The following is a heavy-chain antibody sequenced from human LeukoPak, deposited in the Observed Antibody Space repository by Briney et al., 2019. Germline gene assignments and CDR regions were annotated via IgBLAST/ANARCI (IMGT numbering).Heavy chain of an antibody. CDR1: GFTFSSYA. J-gene: IGHJ3*02. D-gene: IGHD3-10*01. V-gene: IGHV3-23*01. CDR2: ISGSGGST. Sequence: GGSLRLSCAASGFTFSSYAMSWVRQAPGKGLEWVSAISGSGGSTYYADSVEGRFTISRDNSKNTLYLQMNSLRAEDTAVYYCAKALVLLWFGAAFDIWGQGTMVTVSS. CDR3: AKALVLLWFGAAFDI.